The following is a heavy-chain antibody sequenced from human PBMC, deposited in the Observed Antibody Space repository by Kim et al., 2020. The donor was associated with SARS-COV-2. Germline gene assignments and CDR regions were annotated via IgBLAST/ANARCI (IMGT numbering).Heavy chain of an antibody. Sequence: SETLSLTCTVSGGSISSGGYYWSWIRQHPGKGLEWIGYIYYSGSTYYNPSLKSRVTISVDTSKNQFSLKLNSVTAADTAVYYCARVATNVVVVAATVVAFDIWGQGTMGTVSS. J-gene: IGHJ3*02. CDR3: ARVATNVVVVAATVVAFDI. D-gene: IGHD2-15*01. CDR2: IYYSGST. V-gene: IGHV4-31*03. CDR1: GGSISSGGYY.